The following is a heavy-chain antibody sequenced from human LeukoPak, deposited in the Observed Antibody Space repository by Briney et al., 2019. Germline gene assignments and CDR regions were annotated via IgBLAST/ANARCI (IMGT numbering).Heavy chain of an antibody. Sequence: SETLCLTCTVSGYSMSSGYLWGWIRHPPGKGLEWIGSTYHGGTTYSNPSLKSRVIISEDTSKNQFSLKLSSVTAADTAVYYCARGSGDWTYYFDYWGQGTLVTVSS. D-gene: IGHD2-21*02. CDR3: ARGSGDWTYYFDY. V-gene: IGHV4-38-2*02. CDR2: TYHGGTT. CDR1: GYSMSSGYL. J-gene: IGHJ4*02.